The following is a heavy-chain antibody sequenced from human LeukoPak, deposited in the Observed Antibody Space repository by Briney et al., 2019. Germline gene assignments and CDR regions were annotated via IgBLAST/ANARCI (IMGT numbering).Heavy chain of an antibody. CDR1: GGSISSSSYY. J-gene: IGHJ4*02. D-gene: IGHD6-19*01. CDR2: IYYSGST. CDR3: ARIGPSSGIDY. V-gene: IGHV4-39*07. Sequence: SETLSLTCTVSGGSISSSSYYWGWIRQPPGKGLEWIGSIYYSGSTYYNPSLKSRVTISVDTSKNQFSLKLSSVTAADTAVYYCARIGPSSGIDYWGQGTLVTVSS.